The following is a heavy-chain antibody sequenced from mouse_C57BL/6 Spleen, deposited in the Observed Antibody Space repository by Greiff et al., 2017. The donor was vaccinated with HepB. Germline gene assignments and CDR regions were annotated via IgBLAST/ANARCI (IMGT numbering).Heavy chain of an antibody. CDR1: GYTFTSYW. J-gene: IGHJ1*03. Sequence: QVQLQQPGAELVRPGTSVKLSCKASGYTFTSYWMHWVKQRPGQGLEWIGVIDPSDSYTNYNQKFKGKATLTVDTSSSTAYMQLSSLTSEDSAVYYCARSPYYGSSYGYFDVWGTGTTVTVSS. D-gene: IGHD1-1*01. CDR2: IDPSDSYT. CDR3: ARSPYYGSSYGYFDV. V-gene: IGHV1-59*01.